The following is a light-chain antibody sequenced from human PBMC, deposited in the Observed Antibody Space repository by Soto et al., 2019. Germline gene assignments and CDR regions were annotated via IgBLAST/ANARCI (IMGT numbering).Light chain of an antibody. CDR2: KAS. Sequence: DIQMTQSPSTLSASVGDRVTITCRASQSISSWLAWYQQKPGKAPKLLSYKASSLESGVPSRFSGSGSGTAFTLTISSLQPDDFATYYCQQYNSYSRTFGQGPKLEIK. CDR1: QSISSW. J-gene: IGKJ2*01. CDR3: QQYNSYSRT. V-gene: IGKV1-5*03.